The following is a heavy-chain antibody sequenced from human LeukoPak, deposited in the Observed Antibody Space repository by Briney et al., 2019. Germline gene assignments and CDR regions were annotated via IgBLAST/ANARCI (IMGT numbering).Heavy chain of an antibody. CDR3: ARANGITMVRGVIRGELCY. V-gene: IGHV1-2*02. D-gene: IGHD3-10*01. J-gene: IGHJ4*02. CDR2: INPNSGGT. Sequence: AASVKVSCKASGYTFTGYYIHWVRQAPGQGLEWMGWINPNSGGTNYAQKFQGRVTMTRDTSISTAYMELSRLRSDDTAVYYCARANGITMVRGVIRGELCYWGQGTLVTVSS. CDR1: GYTFTGYY.